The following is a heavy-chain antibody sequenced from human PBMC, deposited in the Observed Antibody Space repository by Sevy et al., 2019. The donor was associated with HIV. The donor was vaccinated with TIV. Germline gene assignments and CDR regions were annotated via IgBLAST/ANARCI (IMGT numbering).Heavy chain of an antibody. D-gene: IGHD3-22*01. V-gene: IGHV1-24*01. J-gene: IGHJ4*02. CDR2: FDPEEGER. CDR3: ATTREYYQDSSGYLDF. CDR1: GYTVTEVS. Sequence: ASVKVSCKVSGYTVTEVSMHWVRQAPGKGLEWMGRFDPEEGERIYAQKFQGRVTLTEDTSTDTAYMELRSLKSEDTAVYYCATTREYYQDSSGYLDFWGQGTLVTVSS.